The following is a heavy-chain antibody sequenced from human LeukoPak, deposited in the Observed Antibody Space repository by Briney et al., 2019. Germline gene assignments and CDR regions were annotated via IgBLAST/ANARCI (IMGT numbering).Heavy chain of an antibody. D-gene: IGHD6-19*01. J-gene: IGHJ4*02. CDR2: INPNSGGT. V-gene: IGHV1-2*02. Sequence: GASVKVSCKASGYTSTDYYIHWVRQAPGQGLEWMGWINPNSGGTNYAQKFQGRVTMTRDTSISTAYMELSRLRSDDTAVYYCARDSVAVAGTEILFDYWGQGTLVTVSS. CDR1: GYTSTDYY. CDR3: ARDSVAVAGTEILFDY.